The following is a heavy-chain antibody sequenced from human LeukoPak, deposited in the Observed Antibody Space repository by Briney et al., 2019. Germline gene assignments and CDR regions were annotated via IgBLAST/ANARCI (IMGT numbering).Heavy chain of an antibody. CDR2: ISTYNGNT. D-gene: IGHD6-13*01. V-gene: IGHV1-18*01. CDR1: GYTFTSYA. CDR3: ARSAGYSSTKNWFDP. Sequence: ASVKVSCKASGYTFTSYAISWVRQAPGQALEWMTWISTYNGNTNYAQKFQGRVTMTRDTSISTAYMELSRLRSDDTAVYYCARSAGYSSTKNWFDPWGQGTLVTVSS. J-gene: IGHJ5*02.